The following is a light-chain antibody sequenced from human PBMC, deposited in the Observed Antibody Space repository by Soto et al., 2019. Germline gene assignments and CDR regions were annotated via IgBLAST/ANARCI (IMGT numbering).Light chain of an antibody. V-gene: IGLV1-40*01. CDR1: SSSIGAGYD. CDR2: GNN. CDR3: SLYTSENTYV. Sequence: QSVLTQPPSVSGAPGQRVTISCTGSSSSIGAGYDVHWYQQLPGTAPKLLIYGNNNRPSGVPDRFSGSKSGTSASLAITGLQAEDEADYYCSLYTSENTYVFGTGTKVTVL. J-gene: IGLJ1*01.